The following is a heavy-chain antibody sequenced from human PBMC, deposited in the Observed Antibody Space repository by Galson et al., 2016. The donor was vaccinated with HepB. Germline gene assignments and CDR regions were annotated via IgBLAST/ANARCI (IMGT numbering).Heavy chain of an antibody. Sequence: SLRLSCAASGFTFTKFWMHWFRQVPGKGPVWIARINSDDSDITYADSVKGRFTVSRDNAKNTVFLQMSSLRVEDTAAYYCARGHVANGHWGQGSMVIVSS. J-gene: IGHJ4*02. CDR2: INSDDSDI. CDR1: GFTFTKFW. V-gene: IGHV3-74*03. D-gene: IGHD2-21*01. CDR3: ARGHVANGH.